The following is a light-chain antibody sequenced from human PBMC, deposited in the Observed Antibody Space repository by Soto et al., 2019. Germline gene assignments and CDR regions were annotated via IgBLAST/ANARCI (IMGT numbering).Light chain of an antibody. CDR1: SNDVGGYNF. Sequence: QSALTQPASVSGSPGQSITISCTGTSNDVGGYNFVSWYQQHPGKAPKVMISEVSNRPSGVSIRFSGSKSGNTASLTISGLQVEDEADYYCTSHRKNSPLPYVFGTGTKLTVL. CDR2: EVS. CDR3: TSHRKNSPLPYV. V-gene: IGLV2-14*01. J-gene: IGLJ1*01.